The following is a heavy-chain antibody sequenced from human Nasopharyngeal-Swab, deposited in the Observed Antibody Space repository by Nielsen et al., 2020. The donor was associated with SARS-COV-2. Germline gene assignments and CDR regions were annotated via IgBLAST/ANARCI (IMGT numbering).Heavy chain of an antibody. V-gene: IGHV3-53*01. J-gene: IGHJ6*02. Sequence: WIRQPPGKGLEWVSVIYSGGSTYYADSVKGRFTISRDNSKNTLYLQMNSLRAEDTAVYYCARDGQSYGMDVWGQGTTVTV. CDR2: IYSGGST. CDR3: ARDGQSYGMDV.